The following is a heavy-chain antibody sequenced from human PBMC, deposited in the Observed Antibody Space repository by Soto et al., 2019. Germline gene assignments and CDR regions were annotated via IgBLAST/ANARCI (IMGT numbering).Heavy chain of an antibody. CDR2: VYYSGTT. V-gene: IGHV4-39*01. Sequence: SETLSLTCTVSGGSISSSGYYWGWIRQPPGEGLEWIGIVYYSGTTTYSTSLKSRVTISVDTSRNHFSLKLSSVTAADTAVYYCARYSSSAGWFDPWGQGTLVTVSS. D-gene: IGHD6-6*01. J-gene: IGHJ5*02. CDR1: GGSISSSGYY. CDR3: ARYSSSAGWFDP.